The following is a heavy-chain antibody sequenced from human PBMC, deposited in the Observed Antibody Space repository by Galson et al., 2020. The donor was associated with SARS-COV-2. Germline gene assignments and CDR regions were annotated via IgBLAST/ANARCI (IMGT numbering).Heavy chain of an antibody. V-gene: IGHV2-70*01. J-gene: IGHJ3*02. Sequence: SGPTLVKPPQTLTLTCTFSGFSLSTSGMCVTWIRQPPGKALEWLALIDWDDDKYYSTSLKTRLTISKDTSKNQVVLTMTNMDPVDTATYYCARTTYDILTGYYNAFDIWGQGTMVTVSS. CDR3: ARTTYDILTGYYNAFDI. CDR2: IDWDDDK. CDR1: GFSLSTSGMC. D-gene: IGHD3-9*01.